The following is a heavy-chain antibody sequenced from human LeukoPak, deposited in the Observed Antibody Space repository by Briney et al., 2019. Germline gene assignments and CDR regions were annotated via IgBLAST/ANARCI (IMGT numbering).Heavy chain of an antibody. J-gene: IGHJ3*02. D-gene: IGHD6-19*01. V-gene: IGHV4-34*01. Sequence: SETLSLTCAVYGGSFSGYYWSWIRQPPGKGLEWIGEINHSGSTNYNPSLKSRVTISVDTSKNQFSLKLSSVTAADTAVYYCVSGSSTFDIWGQGTMVTVSS. CDR1: GGSFSGYY. CDR3: VSGSSTFDI. CDR2: INHSGST.